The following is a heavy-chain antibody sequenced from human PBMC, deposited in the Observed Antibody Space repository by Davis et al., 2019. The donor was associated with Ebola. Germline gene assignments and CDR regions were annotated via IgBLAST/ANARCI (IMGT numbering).Heavy chain of an antibody. V-gene: IGHV3-23*01. J-gene: IGHJ4*02. CDR2: ISGSGGST. CDR3: AKDRWTGYNYGTEFDY. CDR1: GFTFSSYA. D-gene: IGHD5-18*01. Sequence: PGGSLRLSCAASGFTFSSYAMSWVRQAPGKGLEWVSAISGSGGSTYYADSVKGRFTISRDNSKNTLYLQMNSLRAEDTAVYYCAKDRWTGYNYGTEFDYWGQGTLVTVSS.